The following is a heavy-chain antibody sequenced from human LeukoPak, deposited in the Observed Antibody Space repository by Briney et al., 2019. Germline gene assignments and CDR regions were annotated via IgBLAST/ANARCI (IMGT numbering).Heavy chain of an antibody. CDR2: IYYIGST. J-gene: IGHJ3*01. CDR3: ARRPLWEGFDV. CDR1: GGSISSYY. V-gene: IGHV4-59*08. D-gene: IGHD1-26*01. Sequence: SETLSLTCTVSGGSISSYYWSWIRQPPGKGLEWIGYIYYIGSTNYNPSLKSRVTISVDTSKNQFSLKLSSVTAADTAVYYCARRPLWEGFDVWGQGTTVTVSS.